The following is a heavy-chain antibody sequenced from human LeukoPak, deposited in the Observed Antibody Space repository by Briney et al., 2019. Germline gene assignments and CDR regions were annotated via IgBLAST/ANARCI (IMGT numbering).Heavy chain of an antibody. CDR1: GFIFSSYA. D-gene: IGHD2-2*02. J-gene: IGHJ4*02. CDR3: AKSRSSSSTSCYNY. V-gene: IGHV3-23*01. Sequence: GGSLRLSCVASGFIFSSYAMSWVRQAPGKGLEWVSTISGSDGNTYYADSVKGRFTISRDNTQNTLYLEMNSLRADDTAIYYCAKSRSSSSTSCYNYWGQGTLVTVSS. CDR2: ISGSDGNT.